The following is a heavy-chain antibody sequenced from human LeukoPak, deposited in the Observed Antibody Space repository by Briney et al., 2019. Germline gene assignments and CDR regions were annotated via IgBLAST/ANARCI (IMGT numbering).Heavy chain of an antibody. V-gene: IGHV1-2*02. J-gene: IGHJ6*03. D-gene: IGHD3-3*01. CDR3: ARGAYDFLPRSVNYYYMDV. CDR1: GYTFTGYY. CDR2: INPNSGGT. Sequence: ASVKVSCKASGYTFTGYYMHWVRQAPGQGLEWMGWINPNSGGTNYAQKFQGRVTMTRDTSISTAYMELSRLRSDDTAVYYCARGAYDFLPRSVNYYYMDVWGKGTTVTVSS.